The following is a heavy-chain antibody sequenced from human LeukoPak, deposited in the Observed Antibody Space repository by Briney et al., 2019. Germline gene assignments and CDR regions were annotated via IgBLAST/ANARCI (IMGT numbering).Heavy chain of an antibody. CDR2: ISSSSSYI. D-gene: IGHD5-18*01. CDR3: ARDLTAMDYFDY. J-gene: IGHJ4*02. Sequence: GGSLRLSCAASGFTFSSYSMNWVRQAPGKGLEWVSSISSSSSYIYYADSVKGRFTISRDNAKNSLYLQMNSLRAEDTAVYYCARDLTAMDYFDYWGQGTLVTVSS. V-gene: IGHV3-21*01. CDR1: GFTFSSYS.